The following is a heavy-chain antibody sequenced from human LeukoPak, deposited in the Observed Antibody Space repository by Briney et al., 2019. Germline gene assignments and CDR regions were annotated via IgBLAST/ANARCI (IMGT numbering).Heavy chain of an antibody. CDR1: GFTFSSYA. Sequence: GGSLRLSCAASGFTFSSYAMSWVRQAPGKGLEWVSGISWNSYIIEYADSVKGRFTISRDNAQNSLYLQMNSLRAEDTAVYYCAKGPVVTFDIWGQGTMVTVSS. CDR2: ISWNSYII. D-gene: IGHD2-15*01. V-gene: IGHV3-9*01. CDR3: AKGPVVTFDI. J-gene: IGHJ3*02.